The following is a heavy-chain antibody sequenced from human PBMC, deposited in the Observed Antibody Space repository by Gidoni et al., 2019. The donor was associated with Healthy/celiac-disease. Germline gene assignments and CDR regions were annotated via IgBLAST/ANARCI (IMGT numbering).Heavy chain of an antibody. CDR1: GFTFGDYA. D-gene: IGHD2-2*01. J-gene: IGHJ4*02. V-gene: IGHV3-49*03. CDR3: TREASRYCSSTSCYLDY. CDR2: IGGKAYGGTT. Sequence: EVQLVESGGGLVEPGRSLRLSCTASGFTFGDYAISWFRQAPGKGLEWVGFIGGKAYGGTTEYAGSVKGRFTISRDDSKSIAYLQMNSLKTEDTAVYYCTREASRYCSSTSCYLDYWGQGTLVTVSS.